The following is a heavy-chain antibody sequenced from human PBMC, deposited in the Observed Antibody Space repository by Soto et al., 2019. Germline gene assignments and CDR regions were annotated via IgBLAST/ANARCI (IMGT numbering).Heavy chain of an antibody. D-gene: IGHD3-3*01. CDR1: GGSISSSSYY. J-gene: IGHJ6*02. Sequence: SETLSLTCTVSGGSISSSSYYWGWIRQPPGKGLEWIGSIYYSGSTYYNPSLKSRVTISVDTSKNQFSLKLSSVTAADTAVYYCARHAPFGVVRYYYYGMDVWGQGTTVTVSS. V-gene: IGHV4-39*01. CDR3: ARHAPFGVVRYYYYGMDV. CDR2: IYYSGST.